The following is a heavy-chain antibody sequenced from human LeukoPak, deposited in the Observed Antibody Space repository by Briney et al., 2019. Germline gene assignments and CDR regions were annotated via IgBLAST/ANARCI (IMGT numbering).Heavy chain of an antibody. CDR3: ARESGNGYNLYLDY. Sequence: GGSLRLSCAASGFTFDDYGMSWVRQAPGKGLEWVSGINWNGGSTGYADSVKGRFTISRDNSKNSLYLQMNSLRAEDTALYYCARESGNGYNLYLDYWGQGTLVTVSS. CDR1: GFTFDDYG. J-gene: IGHJ4*02. CDR2: INWNGGST. D-gene: IGHD5-24*01. V-gene: IGHV3-20*04.